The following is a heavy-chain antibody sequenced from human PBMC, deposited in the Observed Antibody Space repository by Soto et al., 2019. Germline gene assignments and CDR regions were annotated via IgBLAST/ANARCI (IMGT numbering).Heavy chain of an antibody. J-gene: IGHJ6*02. Sequence: QVQLVQSGAEVKKPGSSVKVSCKASGGTFSSYAISWVRPAPGQELVWMGGIIPIFGTANYAQKFQGRVTMSADKSTSTAYMGLSSLRSEDTAVYYCARVVDTAMVTGYYYYGMDVWGQGTTVTVSS. CDR1: GGTFSSYA. CDR3: ARVVDTAMVTGYYYYGMDV. D-gene: IGHD5-18*01. CDR2: IIPIFGTA. V-gene: IGHV1-69*06.